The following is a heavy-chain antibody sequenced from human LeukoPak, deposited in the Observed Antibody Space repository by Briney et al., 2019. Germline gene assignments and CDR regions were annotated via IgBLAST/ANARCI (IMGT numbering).Heavy chain of an antibody. CDR3: ARQDSSSWYSNYFDY. CDR2: IYYSGST. Sequence: SETLSLTCTVSGGSISSYYWSWIRQPPGKGLEWIGYIYYSGSTNYNPSLKSRVTISVDTSKNQFSLKLSSVTAADTAEYYCARQDSSSWYSNYFDYWGQGTLVSVSS. V-gene: IGHV4-59*08. J-gene: IGHJ4*02. D-gene: IGHD6-13*01. CDR1: GGSISSYY.